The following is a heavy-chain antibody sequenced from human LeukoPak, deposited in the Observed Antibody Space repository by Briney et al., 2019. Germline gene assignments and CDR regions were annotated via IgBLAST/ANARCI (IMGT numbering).Heavy chain of an antibody. CDR2: IYHSGST. CDR3: ARATKRQLLGAFDI. J-gene: IGHJ3*02. CDR1: GGSNSNSSYY. Sequence: PSETLSLTCTVSGGSNSNSSYYWGWIRQPPGKGLEWIGSIYHSGSTYYNPSLKSRDTISVDTSKNQFSLKLSSVTAADTAVYYCARATKRQLLGAFDIWGQGTMVTASS. V-gene: IGHV4-39*07. D-gene: IGHD1-1*01.